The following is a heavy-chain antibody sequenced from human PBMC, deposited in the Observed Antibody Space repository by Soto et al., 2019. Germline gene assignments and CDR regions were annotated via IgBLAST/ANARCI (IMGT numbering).Heavy chain of an antibody. CDR3: ARAPDINSFAFDS. CDR1: RGSISSGDYY. CDR2: IYYSGST. V-gene: IGHV4-30-4*01. Sequence: SETLSLTCTVSRGSISSGDYYWSWIRQPPGKGLEWIGYIYYSGSTYFNPSLKSRVTISVDTSKNQFSLKLSSVTAADTAVYYCARAPDINSFAFDSWGQGTLVTVSS. J-gene: IGHJ4*02. D-gene: IGHD1-1*01.